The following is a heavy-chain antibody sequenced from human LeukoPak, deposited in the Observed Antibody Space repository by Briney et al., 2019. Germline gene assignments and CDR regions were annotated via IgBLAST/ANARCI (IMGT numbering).Heavy chain of an antibody. CDR1: GYTFTSYA. CDR3: ARDGYCSGGSCPVLDY. V-gene: IGHV7-4-1*02. CDR2: INTNTGNP. Sequence: ASVKVSCKASGYTFTSYAMNWVRQAPGQGLEWMGWINTNTGNPTYAQGFTERFVFSLDTSVSTAYLQISSLKAEDTAVYYCARDGYCSGGSCPVLDYWGQGTLVTVSS. J-gene: IGHJ4*02. D-gene: IGHD2-15*01.